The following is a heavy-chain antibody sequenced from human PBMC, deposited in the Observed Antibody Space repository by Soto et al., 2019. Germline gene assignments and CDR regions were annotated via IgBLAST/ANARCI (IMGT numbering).Heavy chain of an antibody. J-gene: IGHJ6*02. CDR3: ARDPADTAMVTGYYYGMDV. D-gene: IGHD5-18*01. CDR2: IYYSGST. V-gene: IGHV4-59*01. CDR1: GGSISSYY. Sequence: NPSETLSLTCTVSGGSISSYYWSWIRQPPGKGLEWIGYIYYSGSTNYNPSLKSRVTISVDTSKNQFSLKLSSVTAADTAVYYCARDPADTAMVTGYYYGMDVWGQGTTVTVSS.